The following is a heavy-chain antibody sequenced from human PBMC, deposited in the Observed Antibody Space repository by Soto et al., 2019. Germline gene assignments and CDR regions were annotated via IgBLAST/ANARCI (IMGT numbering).Heavy chain of an antibody. V-gene: IGHV3-7*01. CDR3: ARDWYCSGGSCYFLDY. CDR2: IKQDGSEK. CDR1: GFTFSSYW. D-gene: IGHD2-15*01. Sequence: RGSLRLSCAASGFTFSSYWMSWVRQAPGKGLEWVANIKQDGSEKYYVDSVKGRFTISRDNAKNSLYLQMNSLRAEDTAVYYCARDWYCSGGSCYFLDYWGQGTLVTVSS. J-gene: IGHJ4*02.